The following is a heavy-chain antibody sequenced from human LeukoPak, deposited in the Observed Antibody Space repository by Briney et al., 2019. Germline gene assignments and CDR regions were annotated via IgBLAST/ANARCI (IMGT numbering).Heavy chain of an antibody. Sequence: SETLSLTCTVSVGSISSGGYYWSWIRQHPGKGLEWIGYIYYRGGSTYYNPSLKSRVTISVDTSKNQFSLKLSSVTAADTAVYYCARVQGLSSRPFDYWGQGTLVTVSS. CDR2: IYYRGGST. CDR3: ARVQGLSSRPFDY. D-gene: IGHD3-10*01. CDR1: VGSISSGGYY. J-gene: IGHJ4*02. V-gene: IGHV4-31*03.